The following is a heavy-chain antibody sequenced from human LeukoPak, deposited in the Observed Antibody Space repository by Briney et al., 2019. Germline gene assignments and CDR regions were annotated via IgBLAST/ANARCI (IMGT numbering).Heavy chain of an antibody. CDR1: GFTFSSYE. J-gene: IGHJ4*02. CDR3: ASPVSMVRGALRDY. V-gene: IGHV3-48*03. D-gene: IGHD3-10*01. CDR2: ISSSGSTI. Sequence: GGSLRLSCAASGFTFSSYEMNWVRQAPGKGLEWVSYISSSGSTIYYADSVKGRFTISRDNAKNSLYLQMNSLRAEDTAVYYCASPVSMVRGALRDYWGQGTLVTVSS.